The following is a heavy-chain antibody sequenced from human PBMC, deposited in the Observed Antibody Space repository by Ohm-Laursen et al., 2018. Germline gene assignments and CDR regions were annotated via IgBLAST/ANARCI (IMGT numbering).Heavy chain of an antibody. CDR3: ATRTIFGVVAYGY. V-gene: IGHV3-33*01. CDR2: IWYDGTNK. J-gene: IGHJ4*02. CDR1: GFTFSDYG. D-gene: IGHD3-3*01. Sequence: SLRLSCAASGFTFSDYGMHWVRQAPGKGLEWVAVIWYDGTNKYYADSVKGRFTISRDNSKNTLYLQMNSLRAEDTAVYYCATRTIFGVVAYGYWGQGTLVTVSS.